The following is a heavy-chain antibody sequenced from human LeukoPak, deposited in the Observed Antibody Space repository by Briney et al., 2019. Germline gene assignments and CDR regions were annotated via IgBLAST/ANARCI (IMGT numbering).Heavy chain of an antibody. CDR3: AKDETTVTTDPTGAFDI. J-gene: IGHJ3*02. D-gene: IGHD4-17*01. CDR2: ISWNSGSI. V-gene: IGHV3-9*01. CDR1: GFTFSSYA. Sequence: GGSLRLSCAASGFTFSSYAMHWVRQAPGKGLEWVSGISWNSGSIGYADSVKGRFTISRDNAKNSLYLQMNSLRAEDTALYYCAKDETTVTTDPTGAFDIWGQGTMVTVSS.